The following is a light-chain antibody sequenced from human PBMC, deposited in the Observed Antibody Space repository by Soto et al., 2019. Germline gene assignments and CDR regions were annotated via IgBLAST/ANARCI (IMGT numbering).Light chain of an antibody. Sequence: QSVLTQPASVSGSPGQSITISCTGTRSDVGGYNYVSWYQQHPGKAPKLMIYEVSNRPSGVSNRFSGSKSGNTASLTISGLQAEDEADYYCSSYASSSTVFGGGTKVTVL. CDR3: SSYASSSTV. CDR2: EVS. V-gene: IGLV2-14*01. CDR1: RSDVGGYNY. J-gene: IGLJ2*01.